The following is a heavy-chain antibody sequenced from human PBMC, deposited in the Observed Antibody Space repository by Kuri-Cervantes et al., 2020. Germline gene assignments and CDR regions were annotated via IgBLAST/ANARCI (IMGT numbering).Heavy chain of an antibody. Sequence: ASVKVSCKASGYIFTNYATHWVRQAPGQSLEWMGWITAGNNNRKYSQRIQGRVTISSDTSISTAYLDLSRLRSDDTALYYCAREIDYGGNYWYFDLWGRGTLVTVSS. D-gene: IGHD4-23*01. V-gene: IGHV1-3*01. J-gene: IGHJ2*01. CDR2: ITAGNNNR. CDR1: GYIFTNYA. CDR3: AREIDYGGNYWYFDL.